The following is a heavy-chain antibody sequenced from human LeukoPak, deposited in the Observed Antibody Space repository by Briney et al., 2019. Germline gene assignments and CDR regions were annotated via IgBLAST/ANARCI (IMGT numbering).Heavy chain of an antibody. V-gene: IGHV4-34*01. CDR2: INHSGST. D-gene: IGHD4-4*01. J-gene: IGHJ4*02. CDR1: GGSFSGYY. CDR3: ARGGSSNYDLDY. Sequence: SETLSLTCAVYGGSFSGYYWSWIRQPPGKGLEWIGEINHSGSTNYNPSFKSRVTISVDTSKNQFSLKLSSVTAADTAVYHCARGGSSNYDLDYWGQGTLVTVSS.